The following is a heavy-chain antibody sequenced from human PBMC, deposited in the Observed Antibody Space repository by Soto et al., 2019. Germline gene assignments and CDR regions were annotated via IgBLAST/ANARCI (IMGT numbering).Heavy chain of an antibody. V-gene: IGHV2-26*04. CDR2: IFSNDEK. CDR3: ASTYSTSWYWFDP. J-gene: IGHJ5*02. D-gene: IGHD6-13*01. Sequence: QVTVKESGPVLVKPTETLPLTCTVSGFSLSNAGLGVSWIRQPPGKALEWLAHIFSNDEKSYSTSLKSRLTISKDISKSQVVLTMTNMDPVDTAAYCSASTYSTSWYWFDPWGQGTLVTVSS. CDR1: GFSLSNAGLG.